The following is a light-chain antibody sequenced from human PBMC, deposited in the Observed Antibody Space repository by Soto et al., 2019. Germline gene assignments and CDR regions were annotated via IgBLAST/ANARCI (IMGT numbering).Light chain of an antibody. CDR1: QGIGNA. V-gene: IGKV1-6*01. CDR3: LQDINYPWT. Sequence: AIQMTQSPSSLAPSVGDRVTISCRASQGIGNALGCYQQKPGKPPQVLIYGASNLQIGVPPRFSGSGSGTDCPLAISSLQPEDSATYSCLQDINYPWTFGQGTKVEI. CDR2: GAS. J-gene: IGKJ1*01.